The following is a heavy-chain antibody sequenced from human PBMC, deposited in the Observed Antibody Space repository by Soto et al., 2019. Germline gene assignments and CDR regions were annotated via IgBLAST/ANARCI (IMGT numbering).Heavy chain of an antibody. J-gene: IGHJ4*02. D-gene: IGHD3-10*01. V-gene: IGHV4-31*03. Sequence: QVQLQESGPGLVKPSQTLSLTCTVSGGSISSGGYYWSWIRQHPGKGLEWIGYIYYSGSTYYNPSLKSRVTISVDTSKNQFSLKLSSVTAADTAVYYCARDHREVEDGSGSYYRFFDYWGQGTLVTVAS. CDR3: ARDHREVEDGSGSYYRFFDY. CDR2: IYYSGST. CDR1: GGSISSGGYY.